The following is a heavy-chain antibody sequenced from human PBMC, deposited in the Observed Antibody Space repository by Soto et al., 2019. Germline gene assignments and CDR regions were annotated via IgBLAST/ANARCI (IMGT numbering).Heavy chain of an antibody. CDR2: IYPGDSDT. CDR1: GYSFTSYW. CDR3: ARSSSSSWPYYYYGMDV. D-gene: IGHD6-6*01. V-gene: IGHV5-51*01. J-gene: IGHJ6*02. Sequence: GESLKISCKGSGYSFTSYWIGWVRQMPGKGLEWMGIIYPGDSDTRYSPSFQGQVTISADRSISTAYLQWSSLKASDTAMYYCARSSSSSWPYYYYGMDVWGQGTTVTVS.